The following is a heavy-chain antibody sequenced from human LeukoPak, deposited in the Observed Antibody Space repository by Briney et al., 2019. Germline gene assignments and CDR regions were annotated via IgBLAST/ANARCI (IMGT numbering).Heavy chain of an antibody. CDR1: GFIFSDYW. Sequence: GGSLRLSCAASGFIFSDYWMNWIRQPPEKGLECVSYISSGARTIYYADSVKGRFTISRDNAKNSLYLQMNSLRAEDTAVYYCARDLKQGGQNYYYGMDVWGQGTTVTVSS. CDR2: ISSGARTI. D-gene: IGHD3-16*01. J-gene: IGHJ6*02. CDR3: ARDLKQGGQNYYYGMDV. V-gene: IGHV3-11*04.